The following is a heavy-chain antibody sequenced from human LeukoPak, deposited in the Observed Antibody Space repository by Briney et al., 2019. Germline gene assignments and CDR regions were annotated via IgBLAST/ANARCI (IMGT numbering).Heavy chain of an antibody. J-gene: IGHJ4*02. CDR1: GYTFTSYD. V-gene: IGHV1-8*01. CDR3: ARETTYYYDSSGYYYYGY. D-gene: IGHD3-22*01. Sequence: GASVKVSCKASGYTFTSYDINWVRRATGQGLEWMGWMNPNSGNTGYAQKFQGRVTMTRNTSISTAYMELSSLRSEDTAVYYCARETTYYYDSSGYYYYGYWGQGTLVTVSS. CDR2: MNPNSGNT.